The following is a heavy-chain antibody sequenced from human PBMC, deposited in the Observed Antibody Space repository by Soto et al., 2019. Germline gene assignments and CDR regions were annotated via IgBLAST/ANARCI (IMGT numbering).Heavy chain of an antibody. J-gene: IGHJ4*02. V-gene: IGHV3-33*01. D-gene: IGHD2-21*01. CDR3: AREDDWAFDY. Sequence: GGSLRLSCAASGFTFSSYGTHWVRQAPGKGLEGVEVIWYDGSNKYYADSVKGRFTISRHHSNHTLYLQMNSLSAEDRAVYYCAREDDWAFDYWGQGTLVTVSS. CDR1: GFTFSSYG. CDR2: IWYDGSNK.